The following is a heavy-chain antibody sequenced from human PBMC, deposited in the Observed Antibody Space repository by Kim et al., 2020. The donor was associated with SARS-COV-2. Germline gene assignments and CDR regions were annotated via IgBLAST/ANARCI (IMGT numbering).Heavy chain of an antibody. D-gene: IGHD6-6*01. J-gene: IGHJ4*02. CDR2: IIPIFGTA. Sequence: SVKVSCKASGGTFSSYAISWVRQAPGQGLEWMGGIIPIFGTANYAQKFQGRVTITADESTSTAYMELSSLRSEDTAVYYCASRIAARPDYFDYWGQGTLVTVSS. CDR1: GGTFSSYA. CDR3: ASRIAARPDYFDY. V-gene: IGHV1-69*13.